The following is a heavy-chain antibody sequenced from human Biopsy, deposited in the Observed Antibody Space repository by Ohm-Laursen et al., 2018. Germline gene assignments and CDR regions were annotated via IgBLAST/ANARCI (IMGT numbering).Heavy chain of an antibody. Sequence: PTQTLILTCTLSGFSLNTSGMSVTWIRQHPGKALEWLARIDWDDAKFYSESLKTRLTISKGTPENHVVLTLSDVAPVDTATYYCARIPILVVPAAIVYRHRRHLQGLDVWGQGTTVSVSS. V-gene: IGHV2-70*16. CDR2: IDWDDAK. CDR1: GFSLNTSGMS. D-gene: IGHD2-2*02. J-gene: IGHJ6*02. CDR3: ARIPILVVPAAIVYRHRRHLQGLDV.